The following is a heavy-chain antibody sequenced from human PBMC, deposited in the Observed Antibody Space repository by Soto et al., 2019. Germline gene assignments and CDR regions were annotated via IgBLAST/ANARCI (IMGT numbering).Heavy chain of an antibody. J-gene: IGHJ1*01. CDR3: ITVFEH. Sequence: GGSLRLSCAASGFTFTNYWMHWVRQVPGKGLVWVSRIDGVGTGTSYSDSVRGRFTIYRDNAENTLYLQMNSLSAEDTAVYYCITVFEHWGQGTPVTVSS. D-gene: IGHD3-9*01. V-gene: IGHV3-74*01. CDR2: IDGVGTGT. CDR1: GFTFTNYW.